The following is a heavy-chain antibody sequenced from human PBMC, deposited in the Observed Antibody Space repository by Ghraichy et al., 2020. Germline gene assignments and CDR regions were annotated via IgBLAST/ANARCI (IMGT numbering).Heavy chain of an antibody. CDR2: IYYSGRT. CDR1: GGPSSSSSYY. Sequence: SETLSLTCTISGGPSSSSSYYWAWIRQPPGKGLEWIGSIYYSGRTYYNPSLKSRVTISADTSTNQFSLKLSSVTAADTAVYYCARQNILASQVDFWGQGTLVTVSS. V-gene: IGHV4-39*07. J-gene: IGHJ4*02. CDR3: ARQNILASQVDF. D-gene: IGHD5-12*01.